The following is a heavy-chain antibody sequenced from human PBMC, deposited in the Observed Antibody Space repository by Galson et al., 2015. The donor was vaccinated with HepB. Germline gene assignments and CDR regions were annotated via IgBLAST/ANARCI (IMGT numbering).Heavy chain of an antibody. CDR1: GFTFSSYS. Sequence: SLRLSCAASGFTFSSYSMSWVRQAPGKGLEWVSYISSSPGEKYYVDSVKGRFTISRDNAKNSLYLQMNSLRADDTAVYYCAREHSSDWLSYWGQGTLVTVSS. D-gene: IGHD6-19*01. J-gene: IGHJ4*02. V-gene: IGHV3-21*04. CDR2: ISSSPGEK. CDR3: AREHSSDWLSY.